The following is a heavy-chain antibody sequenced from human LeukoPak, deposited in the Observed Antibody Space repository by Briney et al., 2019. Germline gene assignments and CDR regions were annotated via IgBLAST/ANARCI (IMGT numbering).Heavy chain of an antibody. V-gene: IGHV4-31*03. J-gene: IGHJ5*02. Sequence: SETLSLTCTVSGGSISSGGYYWSWIRQHPGKGLEWIGYIYYSGSTYYNPSLKSRVTISVDTSKNQFSLKLSSVTAADTAVYYCARGEWGLPYNWFDPWGQGTLVTVSS. CDR1: GGSISSGGYY. CDR2: IYYSGST. CDR3: ARGEWGLPYNWFDP. D-gene: IGHD1-26*01.